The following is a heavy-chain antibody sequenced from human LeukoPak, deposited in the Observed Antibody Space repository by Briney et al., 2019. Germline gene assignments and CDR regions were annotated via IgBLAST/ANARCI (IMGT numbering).Heavy chain of an antibody. D-gene: IGHD4-11*01. CDR3: AKGRFSNFDP. CDR1: GFTFSSFG. Sequence: GGSLRLSCAASGFTFSSFGMSWGRQAPGQGLEWVSAISGSGGGGSTNYADSVRGRFTISRDNSKNTLYLQMNSLRAEDTALYYCAKGRFSNFDPWGQGTLVTVSS. CDR2: ISGSGGGGST. V-gene: IGHV3-23*01. J-gene: IGHJ5*02.